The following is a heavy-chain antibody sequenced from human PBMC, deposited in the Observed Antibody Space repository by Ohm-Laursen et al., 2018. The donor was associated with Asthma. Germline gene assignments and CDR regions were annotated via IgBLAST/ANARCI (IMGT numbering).Heavy chain of an antibody. CDR1: GFTFSSYG. CDR3: ARDPRGYSYGRYYYYYGMDV. Sequence: SLRLSCSASGFTFSSYGMHWVRQAPGKGLEWVAVISYDGSNKYYADSVKGRFTISRDNSKNTLYLQMNSLRAEDTAVYYCARDPRGYSYGRYYYYYGMDVWGQGTTVTVSS. V-gene: IGHV3-30*03. J-gene: IGHJ6*02. CDR2: ISYDGSNK. D-gene: IGHD5-18*01.